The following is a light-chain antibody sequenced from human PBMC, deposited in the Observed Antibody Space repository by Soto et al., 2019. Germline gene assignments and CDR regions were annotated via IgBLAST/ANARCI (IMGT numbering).Light chain of an antibody. CDR1: QSVSSSF. V-gene: IGKV3D-20*02. J-gene: IGKJ5*01. CDR3: QQRSNWPPIT. Sequence: EVVLTQSPGTLSLSPGGRATLSCRASQSVSSSFLAWYQQKPGQAPRLLIYGASSRATGIPDRFSGSGSGTDFTLTINRLEPEDFAVYYCQQRSNWPPITFGQGTRLEIK. CDR2: GAS.